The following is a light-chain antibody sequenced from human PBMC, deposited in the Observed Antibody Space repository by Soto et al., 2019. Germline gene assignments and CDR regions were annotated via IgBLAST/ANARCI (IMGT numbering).Light chain of an antibody. CDR3: QQYNNWPKT. V-gene: IGKV3-15*01. Sequence: EIVMTQSPVTLSVSPGERASLSCGASQSISSNLAWYQQKPGQAPRLLIYGASTRATGIPARFSGSGSGAEFTLTISSLQSEDFAVYYCQQYNNWPKTFGQGTKVDIK. J-gene: IGKJ1*01. CDR1: QSISSN. CDR2: GAS.